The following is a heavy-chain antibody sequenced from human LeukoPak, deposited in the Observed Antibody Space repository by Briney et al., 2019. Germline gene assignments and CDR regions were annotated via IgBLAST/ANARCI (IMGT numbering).Heavy chain of an antibody. CDR3: AKELAYCGGDCYSAFDY. Sequence: PGGSLRLSCAASGFTFSSYEMNWVRQAPGKGLEWVSYISSSGSTIYYADSVKGRFTISRDNSKNTLYLQMNSLRAEDTAVYYCAKELAYCGGDCYSAFDYWGQGTLVTVSS. J-gene: IGHJ4*02. CDR1: GFTFSSYE. CDR2: ISSSGSTI. V-gene: IGHV3-48*03. D-gene: IGHD2-21*02.